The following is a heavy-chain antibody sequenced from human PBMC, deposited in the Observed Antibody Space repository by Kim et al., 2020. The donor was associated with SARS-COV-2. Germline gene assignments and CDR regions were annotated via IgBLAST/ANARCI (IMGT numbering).Heavy chain of an antibody. Sequence: GGSLRLSCAASGFTFSSYGMHWVRQAPGKGLECVAVIWYDGSNKYYADSVKGRFTISRDNSKNTLYLQMNSLRAEDTAVYYCARDGQYGWYLLLDYWGQGTLVTVSS. CDR2: IWYDGSNK. D-gene: IGHD6-19*01. CDR1: GFTFSSYG. J-gene: IGHJ4*02. V-gene: IGHV3-33*01. CDR3: ARDGQYGWYLLLDY.